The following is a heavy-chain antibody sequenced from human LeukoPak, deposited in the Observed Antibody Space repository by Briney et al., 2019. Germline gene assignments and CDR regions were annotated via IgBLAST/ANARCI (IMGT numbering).Heavy chain of an antibody. CDR1: GFTFSSFA. D-gene: IGHD6-19*01. Sequence: GGSLRLSCAASGFTFSSFAMTWIRQSPGKGLEWVSAVSASGTDTFHADSVRGRFTISRDNSKNTLYLQMNDLRAEDTAVYYCANSGEAHYWGQGTLVTVSS. J-gene: IGHJ4*02. CDR2: VSASGTDT. V-gene: IGHV3-23*01. CDR3: ANSGEAHY.